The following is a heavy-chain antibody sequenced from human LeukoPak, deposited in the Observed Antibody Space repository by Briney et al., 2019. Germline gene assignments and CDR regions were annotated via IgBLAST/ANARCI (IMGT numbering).Heavy chain of an antibody. CDR1: GFTFSSYW. Sequence: GGSLRLSCAASGFTFSSYWMSWVRQAPGRGLEWVANIKQFGSEKNYVDSVKGRFTISRDNAKNSLYLQMNSLRAEDTAVYYCARDEAACRFDYWGQGTLATVSS. CDR2: IKQFGSEK. V-gene: IGHV3-7*05. J-gene: IGHJ4*02. D-gene: IGHD6-13*01. CDR3: ARDEAACRFDY.